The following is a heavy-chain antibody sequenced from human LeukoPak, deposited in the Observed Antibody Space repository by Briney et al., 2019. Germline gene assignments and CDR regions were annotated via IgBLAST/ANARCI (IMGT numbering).Heavy chain of an antibody. Sequence: GGSLRLSCAASGFTFSSYAMSWVRQAPGKGLEWVSAISGSGGSTYYADSVKGRFTISRDNSKNTLYLQMNSLRAEHTAVYYCAKERGVRGSGSYFFDYWGQGTLVTVSS. J-gene: IGHJ4*02. D-gene: IGHD3-10*01. V-gene: IGHV3-23*01. CDR3: AKERGVRGSGSYFFDY. CDR1: GFTFSSYA. CDR2: ISGSGGST.